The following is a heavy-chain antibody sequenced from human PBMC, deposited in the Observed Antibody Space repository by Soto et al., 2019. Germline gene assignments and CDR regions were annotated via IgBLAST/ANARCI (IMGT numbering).Heavy chain of an antibody. CDR2: ISYSAGYT. D-gene: IGHD2-15*01. Sequence: EVQLLESGGGLAQPGGSLRLSCAASGFTFSSYAMNWVRQAPGKGLEWVSTISYSAGYTYYAESVKGRFTISRDNSKNTLFLQMNSLRVEDTAVYYCVKERSQDPATYSKRFVDCWGQGTLVTVSS. V-gene: IGHV3-23*01. J-gene: IGHJ4*02. CDR3: VKERSQDPATYSKRFVDC. CDR1: GFTFSSYA.